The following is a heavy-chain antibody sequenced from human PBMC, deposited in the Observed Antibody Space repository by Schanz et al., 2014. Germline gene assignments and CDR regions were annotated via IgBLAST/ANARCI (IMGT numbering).Heavy chain of an antibody. D-gene: IGHD1-20*01. CDR2: IGGSDGNT. CDR3: ARVFGNWNFLGG. CDR1: GYTFTNYG. J-gene: IGHJ4*02. Sequence: QVQLVQSGSEVKKPGASVKVSCKASGYTFTNYGFSWVRQAPGQGLEWMGWIGGSDGNTNFAQKFQGRVTMTTDTSTSTVYMELRSLISDDTAVYYCARVFGNWNFLGGWGQGTLVTVSS. V-gene: IGHV1-18*04.